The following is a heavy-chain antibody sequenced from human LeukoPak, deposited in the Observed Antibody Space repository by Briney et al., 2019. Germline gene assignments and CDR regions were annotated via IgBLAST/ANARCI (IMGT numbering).Heavy chain of an antibody. Sequence: ASVKVSCKAFGYTFTSNYMHWVRQAPGQGLEWMGGIIPIFGTANYAQKFQGRVTITADESTSTAYMELSSLRSEDTAVYYCARVVVAATLTNWFDPWGQGTLVTVSS. CDR2: IIPIFGTA. CDR1: GYTFTSNY. CDR3: ARVVVAATLTNWFDP. J-gene: IGHJ5*02. V-gene: IGHV1-69*13. D-gene: IGHD2-15*01.